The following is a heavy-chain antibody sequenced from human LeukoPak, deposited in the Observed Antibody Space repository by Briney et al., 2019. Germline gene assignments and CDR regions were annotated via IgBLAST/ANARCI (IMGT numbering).Heavy chain of an antibody. CDR2: IYYSGST. Sequence: TLSLTCTVSGGSISSGGYYWSWIRQHPGKGLEWIGYIYYSGSTYYNPSLKSRVTISVDTSKNQFSLKLSSVTAADTAVYYCARTDSSGYYSYWFDPWGQGTLVTVSP. J-gene: IGHJ5*02. CDR1: GGSISSGGYY. CDR3: ARTDSSGYYSYWFDP. D-gene: IGHD3-22*01. V-gene: IGHV4-31*03.